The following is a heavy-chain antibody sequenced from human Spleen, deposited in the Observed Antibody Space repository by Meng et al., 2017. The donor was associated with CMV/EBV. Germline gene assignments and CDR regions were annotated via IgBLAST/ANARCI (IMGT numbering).Heavy chain of an antibody. CDR1: GFTFRTYE. V-gene: IGHV3-48*03. CDR3: ARDRDYYGMDV. D-gene: IGHD3-10*01. CDR2: ISSIGSTI. Sequence: GESLKISCAASGFTFRTYEMNWVRQAPGKGLEWVSYISSIGSTIYYAESVKGRFTISRDNAKNSLYLQMNSLRAEDTAVYYCARDRDYYGMDVWGHGTTVTVSS. J-gene: IGHJ6*02.